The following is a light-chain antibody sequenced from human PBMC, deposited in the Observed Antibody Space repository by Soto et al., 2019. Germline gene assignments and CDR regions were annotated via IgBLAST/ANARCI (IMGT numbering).Light chain of an antibody. CDR2: GAS. J-gene: IGKJ1*01. Sequence: EIVMTQSPPTLSVSPGERATLSCRASQSVRRNLAWYQHKPGQAPRLLIDGASTRATDIPSRFSGGGSGTDFTLSISSLQSEDFAVYYCQQYDSWPRTFGQGTKVEVK. CDR1: QSVRRN. CDR3: QQYDSWPRT. V-gene: IGKV3-15*01.